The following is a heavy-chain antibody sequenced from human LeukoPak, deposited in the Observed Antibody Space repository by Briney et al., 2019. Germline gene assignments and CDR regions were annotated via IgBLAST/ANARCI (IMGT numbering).Heavy chain of an antibody. V-gene: IGHV4-31*03. J-gene: IGHJ5*02. Sequence: PSQTLSLTCTVSGGSISSGGYYWSWIRQHPGKGLEWIGYIYYSGSTYYNPSLKSRVTISVDTSKNQFSLKLSSVTAADTAVYYCAQTPKRLQYNWFDPWGQGTLVTVSS. D-gene: IGHD2-21*02. CDR2: IYYSGST. CDR3: AQTPKRLQYNWFDP. CDR1: GGSISSGGYY.